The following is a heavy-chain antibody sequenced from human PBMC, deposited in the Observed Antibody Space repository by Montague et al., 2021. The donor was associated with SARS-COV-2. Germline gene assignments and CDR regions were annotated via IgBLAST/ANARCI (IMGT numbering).Heavy chain of an antibody. D-gene: IGHD2-2*01. CDR1: GFTFSSYW. CDR3: AGLKYTTSGGNWLDP. J-gene: IGHJ5*02. V-gene: IGHV3-7*01. CDR2: IKEDGSDK. Sequence: SLRLSCAASGFTFSSYWMTWVRQAPGKGLEWVANIKEDGSDKYYVDSVKGRFTISRDNAKNSLYLQMNSLRAEDTAMYYCAGLKYTTSGGNWLDPWGQGTLVTVSS.